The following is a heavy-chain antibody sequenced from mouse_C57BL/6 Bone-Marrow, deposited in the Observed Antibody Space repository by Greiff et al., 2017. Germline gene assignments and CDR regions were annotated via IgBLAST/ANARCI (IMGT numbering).Heavy chain of an antibody. V-gene: IGHV5-12*01. CDR1: GFTFSDYY. Sequence: EVLLVESGGGLVQPGGSLKLSCAASGFTFSDYYMYWVRQTPEKRLEWVAYISNGGGSTYYPDPVKGRFTISSDNAKNTLYLQMRRLKAEDTALYYCARQGTRTDFDYGGQGTTLTVSS. CDR3: ARQGTRTDFDY. J-gene: IGHJ2*01. D-gene: IGHD2-14*01. CDR2: ISNGGGST.